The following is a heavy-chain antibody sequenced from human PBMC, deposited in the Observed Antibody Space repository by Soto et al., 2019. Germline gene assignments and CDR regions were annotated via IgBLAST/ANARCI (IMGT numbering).Heavy chain of an antibody. V-gene: IGHV4-59*02. J-gene: IGHJ4*02. CDR1: GESVTSYF. D-gene: IGHD2-8*01. Sequence: PSETLSLTCTVSGESVTSYFWSWMRQPPGKGLEWIGHMYHGGRTNYSPSLKSRVTMSLDSSKNQFSLNLSSVTAADTAVYFCARDPGYCTNGVCPIFDFWGQGVLVTVSS. CDR2: MYHGGRT. CDR3: ARDPGYCTNGVCPIFDF.